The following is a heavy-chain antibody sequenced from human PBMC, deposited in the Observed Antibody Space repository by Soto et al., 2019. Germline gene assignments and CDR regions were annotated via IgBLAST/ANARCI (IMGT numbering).Heavy chain of an antibody. CDR1: GFTFSSYA. J-gene: IGHJ2*01. D-gene: IGHD4-17*01. CDR2: ISYDGSNK. V-gene: IGHV3-30-3*01. CDR3: ARYSIGGDYANDECYFDL. Sequence: QVQLVESGGGVVQPGRSLRLSCAASGFTFSSYAMHWVRQAPGKGLEWVAVISYDGSNKYYADSVKGRFTISRDNSKNTLDLPMDRLSADHTAGDYGARYSIGGDYANDECYFDLWGRGTLVTVSS.